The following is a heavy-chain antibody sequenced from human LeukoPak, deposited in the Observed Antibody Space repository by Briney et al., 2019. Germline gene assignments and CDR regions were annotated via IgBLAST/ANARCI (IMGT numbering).Heavy chain of an antibody. CDR2: INPNSGGT. Sequence: ASVKVSCKASGYTFTGYYMHWVRQAPGQGPEWMGRINPNSGGTNYAQKFQGRVTMTRDTSISTAYMELSRLRSDDTAVYYCASTYYYDSSGYYESGRGYWGQGTLVTVSS. CDR3: ASTYYYDSSGYYESGRGY. CDR1: GYTFTGYY. J-gene: IGHJ4*02. D-gene: IGHD3-22*01. V-gene: IGHV1-2*06.